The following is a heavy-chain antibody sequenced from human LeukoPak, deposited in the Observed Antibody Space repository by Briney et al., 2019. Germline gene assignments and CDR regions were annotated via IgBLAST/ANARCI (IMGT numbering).Heavy chain of an antibody. CDR1: GYTFTSYA. J-gene: IGHJ6*03. CDR2: INTNTGNP. CDR3: ASAGWAQQLVYYYYYMDV. Sequence: GASVKVSCKASGYTFTSYAMNWVRQAPGQGLEWMGWINTNTGNPTYAQGFTGRFVFSLDTSVSTAYLQISSLKAEDTAVYYCASAGWAQQLVYYYYYMDVWGKGTTVTVSS. V-gene: IGHV7-4-1*02. D-gene: IGHD6-13*01.